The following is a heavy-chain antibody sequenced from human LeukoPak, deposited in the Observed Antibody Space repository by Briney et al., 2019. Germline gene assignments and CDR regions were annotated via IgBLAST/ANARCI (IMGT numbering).Heavy chain of an antibody. CDR3: AKDLRSGGSYPDY. CDR2: ITGSGDGT. Sequence: SGGSLRLSCAASGFTFSNYAMMWVRQAPGKRLEWVSSITGSGDGTYYADSVRGRFTISRDNSENTLYLQLNSLRAEDTAVYYCAKDLRSGGSYPDYWGQGTLVTVSS. J-gene: IGHJ4*02. CDR1: GFTFSNYA. D-gene: IGHD1-26*01. V-gene: IGHV3-23*01.